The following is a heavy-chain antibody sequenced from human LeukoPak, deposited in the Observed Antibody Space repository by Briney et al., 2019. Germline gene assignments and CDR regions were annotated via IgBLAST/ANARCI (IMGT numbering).Heavy chain of an antibody. CDR3: ARTTRAGQVLFDY. CDR1: GGSISSGSYY. J-gene: IGHJ4*02. Sequence: PSETLSLTCTVSGGSISSGSYYWSWIRQPAGKGLEWIGRIYTSGSTNYNPSLKSRVTISVDTSKNQFSLKLSSVTAADTAVYYCARTTRAGQVLFDYWGQGTLVTVSS. D-gene: IGHD6-19*01. CDR2: IYTSGST. V-gene: IGHV4-61*02.